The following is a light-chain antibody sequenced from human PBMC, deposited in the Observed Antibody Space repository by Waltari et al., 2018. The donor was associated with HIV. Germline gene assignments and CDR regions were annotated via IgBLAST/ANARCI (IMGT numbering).Light chain of an antibody. CDR3: AAWDDSLNAWV. CDR2: SNN. CDR1: SPNIGSNP. V-gene: IGLV1-44*01. Sequence: QSVLTQPPSASGTPGQRVTISCSGSSPNIGSNPVNWYQQPPGTAPKLLIYSNNQRPSGVPDRFSGSKSGTSASLAISGLQSEDEADYYCAAWDDSLNAWVFGGGTKLTVL. J-gene: IGLJ3*02.